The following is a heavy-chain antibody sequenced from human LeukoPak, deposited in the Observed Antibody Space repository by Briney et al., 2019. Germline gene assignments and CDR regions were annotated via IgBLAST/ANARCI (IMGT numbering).Heavy chain of an antibody. Sequence: SGGSLRLSCSASGFTFSSYAMHWVRQAPGRGLEYVSAISSNGGSTYYADSVKGRFTISRDNSKNTLYLQMSSLRAEDTAVYYCVKGLMVRGVTPGYYYGMDVRGQGTTVTVSS. V-gene: IGHV3-64D*06. CDR2: ISSNGGST. CDR3: VKGLMVRGVTPGYYYGMDV. J-gene: IGHJ6*02. CDR1: GFTFSSYA. D-gene: IGHD3-10*01.